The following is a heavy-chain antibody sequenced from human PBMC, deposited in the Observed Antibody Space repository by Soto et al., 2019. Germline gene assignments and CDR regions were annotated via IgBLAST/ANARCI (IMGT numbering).Heavy chain of an antibody. CDR2: ISHDGRNK. D-gene: IGHD2-2*01. V-gene: IGHV3-30*18. Sequence: QVQLVESGGGVVQPGKSVRLSCAASGFIFSNYAMHWVRQAPGKGLEWVADISHDGRNKYHADSVGGRFTISRDNSKNTLYLQMDSLTAEDTALYYCAKLPDTILGLALGHDAFAFWGQGTTVTVS. CDR1: GFIFSNYA. CDR3: AKLPDTILGLALGHDAFAF. J-gene: IGHJ3*01.